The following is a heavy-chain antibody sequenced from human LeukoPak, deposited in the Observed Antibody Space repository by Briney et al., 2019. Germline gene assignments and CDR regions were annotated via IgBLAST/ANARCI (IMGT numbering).Heavy chain of an antibody. J-gene: IGHJ4*02. CDR2: IYPSGST. CDR3: ARSSGHDFDY. D-gene: IGHD5-12*01. CDR1: GGSFSGYY. V-gene: IGHV4-59*10. Sequence: SETLSLTCAVYGGSFSGYYWSWIRQPPGKGLEWVGRIYPSGSTDYNASLKSRVTMSVDTSKKQFSLKLNSVTAADTAVYYCARSSGHDFDYWGQGILVTVSS.